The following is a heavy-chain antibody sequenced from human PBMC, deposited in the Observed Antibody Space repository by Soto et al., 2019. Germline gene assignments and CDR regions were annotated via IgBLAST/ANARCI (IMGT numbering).Heavy chain of an antibody. D-gene: IGHD3-10*01. CDR3: ADLGSGSYYKFGY. CDR2: ISGTGAST. J-gene: IGHJ4*02. V-gene: IGHV3-23*01. Sequence: GGSLRLSCAASGFTVSSNYMSWVRQAPGKGLEWVSSISGTGASTYYADSVKGRFTISRDNSKNTLYLQMNSLRAEDTAVYYCADLGSGSYYKFGYWGQGTLVTVSS. CDR1: GFTVSSNY.